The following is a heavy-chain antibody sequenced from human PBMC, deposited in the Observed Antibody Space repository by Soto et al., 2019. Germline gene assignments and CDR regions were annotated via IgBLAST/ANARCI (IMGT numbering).Heavy chain of an antibody. CDR1: GYSFTSYW. V-gene: IGHV5-51*01. CDR3: ASRIVVVNDAFDI. D-gene: IGHD3-22*01. CDR2: IYPGDSDT. Sequence: GESLKISCKGSGYSFTSYWIGWVRQMPGKGLEWMGIIYPGDSDTRYSPSFQGQVTISADKSISTAYLQWSSLKASDTAMYYCASRIVVVNDAFDICGQRTMVTVSS. J-gene: IGHJ3*02.